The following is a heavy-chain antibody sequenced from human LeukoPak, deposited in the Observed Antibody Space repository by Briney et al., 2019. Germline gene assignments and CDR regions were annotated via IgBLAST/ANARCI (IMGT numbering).Heavy chain of an antibody. CDR1: GGTFSSYA. CDR2: ITPIFGIA. D-gene: IGHD1-26*01. V-gene: IGHV1-69*04. Sequence: SVKVSCKASGGTFSSYAISWVRQAPGQGLEWMGRITPIFGIANYAQKFQGRVTITADKSTSTAYMELSSLRSEGTAVYYCARDSGSYANGFDPWGQGTLVTVSS. J-gene: IGHJ5*02. CDR3: ARDSGSYANGFDP.